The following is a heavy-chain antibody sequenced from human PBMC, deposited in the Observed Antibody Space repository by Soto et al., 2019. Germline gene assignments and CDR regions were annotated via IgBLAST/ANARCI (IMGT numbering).Heavy chain of an antibody. V-gene: IGHV4-39*01. CDR2: IYYSGST. CDR3: ARHGLAYVWENGAFDY. CDR1: VGSMSSSSYY. Sequence: PSETLSCTGTVSVGSMSSSSYYWGWILQPPRKGLEWIGSIYYSGSTYYNPSLTSRVTISVDTSKNQFSPKLSSVTAADTAVYYCARHGLAYVWENGAFDYWGQGTLVAVSS. J-gene: IGHJ4*02. D-gene: IGHD3-16*01.